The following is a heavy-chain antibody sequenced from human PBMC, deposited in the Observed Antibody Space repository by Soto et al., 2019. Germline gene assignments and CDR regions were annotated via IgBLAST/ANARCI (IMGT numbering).Heavy chain of an antibody. V-gene: IGHV1-8*01. Sequence: ASVKVSCKASGYTFTSYDINWVRQATGQGLEWMGWMNPNSGNTGYAQKFQGRVTMTRNTSISTAYMELSSLRSEDTAVYYCARGRRGIAAAGDYYYYYMDVWGKGTTVTVSS. D-gene: IGHD6-13*01. CDR2: MNPNSGNT. CDR1: GYTFTSYD. CDR3: ARGRRGIAAAGDYYYYYMDV. J-gene: IGHJ6*03.